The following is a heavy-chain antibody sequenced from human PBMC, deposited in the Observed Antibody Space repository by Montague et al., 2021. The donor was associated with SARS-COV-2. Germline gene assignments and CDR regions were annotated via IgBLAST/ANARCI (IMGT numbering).Heavy chain of an antibody. Sequence: SETLSLTCTVSGGSISSSSYYWGWIRQPPEKRLEWIGSIYYTGSTYYNPSLKSRVTISVDTSKNQFSLKLSSVTAADTAVYYCARHGYYETYDAFDIWGQGTMATVSS. V-gene: IGHV4-39*01. CDR2: IYYTGST. CDR1: GGSISSSSYY. D-gene: IGHD3-22*01. J-gene: IGHJ3*02. CDR3: ARHGYYETYDAFDI.